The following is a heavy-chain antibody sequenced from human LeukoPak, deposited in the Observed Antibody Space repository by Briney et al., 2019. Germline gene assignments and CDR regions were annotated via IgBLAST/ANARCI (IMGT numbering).Heavy chain of an antibody. J-gene: IGHJ4*02. V-gene: IGHV3-23*01. D-gene: IGHD2-2*01. CDR3: AKDVGYCSTTISCYGINY. CDR1: GFTFSSYA. CDR2: TSGSGGST. Sequence: PGGSLRLSCAASGFTFSSYAVSWVRQAPGKGLEWVSTTSGSGGSTYYADSVKGRFTISRDNSKNTLYLQMNSLRAEDTAIYYCAKDVGYCSTTISCYGINYWGQGTLVTVSS.